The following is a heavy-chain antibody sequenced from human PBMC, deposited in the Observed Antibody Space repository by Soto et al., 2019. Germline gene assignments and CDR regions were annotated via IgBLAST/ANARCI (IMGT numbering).Heavy chain of an antibody. CDR3: ARAGYRSSGVYYYYYDMDV. CDR1: GGTFSRYA. J-gene: IGHJ6*02. V-gene: IGHV1-69*13. D-gene: IGHD6-13*01. Sequence: ASVKVSCKASGGTFSRYAISWVRQAPGQGLEWMGGIIPIFGTANYAQNFQGRVTITADESTSTAYMELSSLRSEDTAIYYCARAGYRSSGVYYYYYDMDVWGQGTTVTVSS. CDR2: IIPIFGTA.